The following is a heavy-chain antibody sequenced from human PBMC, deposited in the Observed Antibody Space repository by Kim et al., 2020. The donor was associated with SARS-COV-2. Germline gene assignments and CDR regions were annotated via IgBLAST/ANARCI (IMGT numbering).Heavy chain of an antibody. CDR2: ISSSSSTI. Sequence: GGSLRLSCAASGFTFSSYSMNWVRQAPGKGLEWVSYISSSSSTIYYADSVKGRFTISRDNAKNSLYLQMNSLRDEDTAVYYCARDLTSYSSSWYGRDVDYYYYGMDVWGQETTVTVSS. CDR3: ARDLTSYSSSWYGRDVDYYYYGMDV. J-gene: IGHJ6*02. V-gene: IGHV3-48*02. CDR1: GFTFSSYS. D-gene: IGHD6-13*01.